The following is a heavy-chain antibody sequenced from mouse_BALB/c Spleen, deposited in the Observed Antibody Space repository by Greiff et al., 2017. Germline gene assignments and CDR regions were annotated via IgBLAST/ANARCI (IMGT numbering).Heavy chain of an antibody. D-gene: IGHD2-4*01. CDR2: IDPYYGGT. CDR1: GYSFTGYN. J-gene: IGHJ4*01. V-gene: IGHV1-39*01. CDR3: TRTSTMITRDYAMDY. Sequence: VQLQQSGPELETPGASVKISCKASGYSFTGYNMNWVKPSNGKSLEWIGNIDPYYGGTSYNQKFKGKAKLTAVTSTSTAYMELSSLTNEDSAVYYCTRTSTMITRDYAMDYWGQGTSVTVSS.